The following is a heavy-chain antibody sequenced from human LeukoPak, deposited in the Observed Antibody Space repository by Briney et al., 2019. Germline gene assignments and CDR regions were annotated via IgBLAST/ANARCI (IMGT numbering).Heavy chain of an antibody. V-gene: IGHV3-30*02. D-gene: IGHD2-8*02. CDR2: IWSDGNNR. CDR3: AKDPGASVSGFHMDV. Sequence: GSLRLSCATSGFTFRNYGMHWVRQATGKGLEWVSFIWSDGNNRFYADSVKGRFTISRDDSKNMLYLQMDSLRPEDTAVYYCAKDPGASVSGFHMDVGGKGTTVIVSS. CDR1: GFTFRNYG. J-gene: IGHJ6*03.